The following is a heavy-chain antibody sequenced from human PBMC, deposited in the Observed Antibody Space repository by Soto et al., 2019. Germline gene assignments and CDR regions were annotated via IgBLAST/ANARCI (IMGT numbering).Heavy chain of an antibody. CDR2: VYYSGST. Sequence: QVQLQESGPGLVKPSETLSLTCTVSGASISSYYWSWIRQPPGKGLEWIGYVYYSGSTNYNPSLKSRVTISVDTSKNQFSLKLSSVTAADTATYYCARDTTPFLWGQGILVTVSS. V-gene: IGHV4-59*01. CDR3: ARDTTPFL. CDR1: GASISSYY. J-gene: IGHJ4*02. D-gene: IGHD1-1*01.